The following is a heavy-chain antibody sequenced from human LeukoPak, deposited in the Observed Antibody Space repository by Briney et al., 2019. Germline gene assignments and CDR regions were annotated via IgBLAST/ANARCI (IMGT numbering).Heavy chain of an antibody. D-gene: IGHD3-22*01. Sequence: SETLSLTCTVSGGSISSFYWSWIRQPAGKGLEWIGRTYTSGSTNYNPSLKSRVTMSVDTSKKQFSLKLTSVTAADTAVYYCARRDDSSGYHKIFDYWGPGTLVTVSS. V-gene: IGHV4-4*07. CDR3: ARRDDSSGYHKIFDY. CDR2: TYTSGST. J-gene: IGHJ4*02. CDR1: GGSISSFY.